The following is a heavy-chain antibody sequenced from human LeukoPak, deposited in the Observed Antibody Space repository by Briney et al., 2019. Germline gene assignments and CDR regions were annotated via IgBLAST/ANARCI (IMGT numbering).Heavy chain of an antibody. CDR2: IYWDDDK. CDR3: AHSYYYDSIHWFDP. CDR1: GFSLSTSGVG. V-gene: IGHV2-5*02. J-gene: IGHJ5*02. D-gene: IGHD3-22*01. Sequence: VSGPTLVKPTQTLTLTCTFSGFSLSTSGVGVGWIRQPPGKALEWLALIYWDDDKRYSPSLKSRLTITKDTSKNQVVLTMTNVDPVDTATYYCAHSYYYDSIHWFDPWGQGTLVTVSS.